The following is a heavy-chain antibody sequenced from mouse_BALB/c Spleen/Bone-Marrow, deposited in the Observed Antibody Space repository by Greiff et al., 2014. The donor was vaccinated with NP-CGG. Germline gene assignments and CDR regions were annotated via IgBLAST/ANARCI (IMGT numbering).Heavy chain of an antibody. V-gene: IGHV5-17*02. CDR3: AREKDYYGHWYFDV. Sequence: EVKLVESGGGLVQPGGSRKLSCAASGFTLSSFGMHWVRQAPEKGLEWVAYISSGSSTIYYADTVKGRFTISRDNPKNTLFLQMTSLRFEDTAMYYCAREKDYYGHWYFDVWGAGTTVTVSS. D-gene: IGHD1-2*01. CDR2: ISSGSSTI. CDR1: GFTLSSFG. J-gene: IGHJ1*01.